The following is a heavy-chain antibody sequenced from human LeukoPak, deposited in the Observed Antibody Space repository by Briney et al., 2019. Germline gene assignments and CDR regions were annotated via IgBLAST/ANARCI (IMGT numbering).Heavy chain of an antibody. Sequence: GGTLRLSCAASGFTFSSYGMSWVRQAPGKGLEWVSVISGSGGSTYYADSVKGRFTISRDNSKNTLYLQMNSLRAEDTAVYYCAKGSQWWLVLPDYYYMDVWGKGTTVTISS. CDR2: ISGSGGST. CDR3: AKGSQWWLVLPDYYYMDV. D-gene: IGHD6-19*01. V-gene: IGHV3-23*01. J-gene: IGHJ6*03. CDR1: GFTFSSYG.